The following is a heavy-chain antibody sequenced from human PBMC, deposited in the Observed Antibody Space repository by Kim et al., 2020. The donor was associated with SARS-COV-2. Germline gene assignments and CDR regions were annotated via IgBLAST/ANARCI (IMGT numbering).Heavy chain of an antibody. CDR1: GFTFSDYY. D-gene: IGHD6-13*01. J-gene: IGHJ1*01. CDR2: ISSSSSYT. CDR3: ASARGAGTVEYFQH. V-gene: IGHV3-11*03. Sequence: GGSLRRSCAASGFTFSDYYMSWIRQAPGKGLEWVSYISSSSSYTNYADSVKGRFTISRDNAKNSLYLQMNSLRAEDTAVYYCASARGAGTVEYFQHWGQGTLVTVSS.